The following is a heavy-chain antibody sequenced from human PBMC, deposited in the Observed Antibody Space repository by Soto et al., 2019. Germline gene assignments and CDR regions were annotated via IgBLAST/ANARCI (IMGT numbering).Heavy chain of an antibody. D-gene: IGHD6-6*01. V-gene: IGHV1-69*01. CDR2: IIPIFGTA. CDR3: ARRYSSSFYYSYGMDV. CDR1: GGTFSSYA. Sequence: QVQLVQSGAEVKKPGSSVKVSCKASGGTFSSYAISWVRQAPGQGLEWMGGIIPIFGTANYAQKFQGRVTITPDESTSSAYMKLSSLRSQDTAVYYCARRYSSSFYYSYGMDVWGQGTTVTVSS. J-gene: IGHJ6*02.